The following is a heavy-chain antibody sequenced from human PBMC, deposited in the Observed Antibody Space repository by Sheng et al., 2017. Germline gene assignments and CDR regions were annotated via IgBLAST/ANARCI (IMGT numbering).Heavy chain of an antibody. J-gene: IGHJ4*02. V-gene: IGHV4-34*01. CDR1: GGSFSGYY. CDR3: ARHDSSSWYGRISFDY. D-gene: IGHD6-13*01. Sequence: QVQLQQWGAGLLKPSETLSLTCAVYGGSFSGYYWSWIRQPPGKGLEWIGEINHSGSTNYNPSLKSRVTISVDTSKNQFSLKLSSVTAADTAVYYCARHDSSSWYGRISFDYCGQGTLVTVSS. CDR2: INHSGST.